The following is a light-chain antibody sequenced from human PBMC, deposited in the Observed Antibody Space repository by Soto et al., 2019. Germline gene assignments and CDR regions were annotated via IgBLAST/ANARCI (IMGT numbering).Light chain of an antibody. CDR1: SSNIGAGYD. Sequence: QSVLTQPPSVSGAPGQRPTISCTGSSSNIGAGYDVHWYQQLPGTAPKLLIYANTARPSGVPARFSGSKSRTSASLAINGLQIEDAADYYCQFYDSSLRGSFFGTGTKVTVL. J-gene: IGLJ1*01. CDR2: ANT. CDR3: QFYDSSLRGSF. V-gene: IGLV1-40*01.